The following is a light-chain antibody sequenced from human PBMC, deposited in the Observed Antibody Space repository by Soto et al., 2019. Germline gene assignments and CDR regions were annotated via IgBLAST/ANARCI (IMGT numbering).Light chain of an antibody. CDR2: NAS. V-gene: IGKV3-11*01. J-gene: IGKJ5*01. CDR1: QSVTTY. Sequence: EIVLTQSPATLSLSPGERATLSCRASQSVTTYVAWYQQKPGKAPRLLIYNASNRATGIPARFSGSGSGTDFTLTISSLEPEDFAVYYCHQRSNWPITFGQGTRLEIK. CDR3: HQRSNWPIT.